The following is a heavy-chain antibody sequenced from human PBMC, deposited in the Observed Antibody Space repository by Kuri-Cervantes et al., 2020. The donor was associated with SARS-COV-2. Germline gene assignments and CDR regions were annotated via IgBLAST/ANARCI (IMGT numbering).Heavy chain of an antibody. CDR1: GFTFSDYY. D-gene: IGHD1-26*01. Sequence: GGSLRLSCAASGFTFSDYYMSWIRQAPGKGPEWVAFIRYDGSNKYYADSVKGRFTISRDNSKNTLYLQMNSLRAEDTAVYYCAKTAGSGSYHYYYYYMDVWGKGTTVTVSS. CDR2: IRYDGSNK. V-gene: IGHV3-30*02. CDR3: AKTAGSGSYHYYYYYMDV. J-gene: IGHJ6*03.